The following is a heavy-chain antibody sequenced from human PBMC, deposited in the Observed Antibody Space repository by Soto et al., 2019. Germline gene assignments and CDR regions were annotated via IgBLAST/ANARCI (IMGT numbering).Heavy chain of an antibody. V-gene: IGHV5-10-1*01. Sequence: LGESLKISCKGSGYSFTSYWISWVRQMPGKGLEWMGRIDPSGSYTNYSPSFQGHVTISADKSISTAYLQWSSLKASDTDMYYCARHGGSYYRAHLDYWGQGTLVTVSS. CDR3: ARHGGSYYRAHLDY. D-gene: IGHD1-26*01. J-gene: IGHJ4*02. CDR2: IDPSGSYT. CDR1: GYSFTSYW.